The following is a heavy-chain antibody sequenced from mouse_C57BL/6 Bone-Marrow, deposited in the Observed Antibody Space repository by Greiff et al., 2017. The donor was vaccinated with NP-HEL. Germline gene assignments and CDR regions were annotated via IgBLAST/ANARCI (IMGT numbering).Heavy chain of an antibody. V-gene: IGHV1-69*01. D-gene: IGHD2-4*01. CDR3: AVDYYFDY. Sequence: VQLQQPGAELVMPGASVKLSCKASGYTFTSSWMHWVKQRPGQGLEWIGEIDPSDSYTNYNQKFKGKSTLTVDKSSSTAYMQLSSLTSEDSAVYYCAVDYYFDYWGQGTTLTVSS. CDR1: GYTFTSSW. J-gene: IGHJ2*01. CDR2: IDPSDSYT.